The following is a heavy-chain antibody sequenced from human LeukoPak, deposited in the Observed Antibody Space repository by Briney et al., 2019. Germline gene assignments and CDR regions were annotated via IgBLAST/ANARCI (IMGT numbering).Heavy chain of an antibody. CDR1: GFTFSSYW. V-gene: IGHV3-74*01. J-gene: IGHJ1*01. Sequence: GGSLRLSCAASGFTFSSYWMHWVRHAPGKGLVWVSRIKSDRKTNYADSVKGRFTISRDNAKNTVSLQMNSLRAEDSGVYYCARAPSEIGAYYPEYFRHWGQGTLVTVSS. D-gene: IGHD3-22*01. CDR3: ARAPSEIGAYYPEYFRH. CDR2: IKSDRKT.